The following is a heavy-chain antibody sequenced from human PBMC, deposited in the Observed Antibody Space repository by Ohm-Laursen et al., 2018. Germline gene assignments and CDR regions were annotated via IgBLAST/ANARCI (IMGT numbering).Heavy chain of an antibody. CDR1: VASISTHY. CDR3: ARAPGYGYDFDS. CDR2: IYASGIT. D-gene: IGHD5-18*01. V-gene: IGHV4-4*07. J-gene: IGHJ4*01. Sequence: SETLSLTCTVSVASISTHYWSWIRQPAGKGLEWIGRIYASGITNYNPSLKSRLTMSVETSKNSFSLKLDSLTAADTAVYYCARAPGYGYDFDSWGHGTLVSVSS.